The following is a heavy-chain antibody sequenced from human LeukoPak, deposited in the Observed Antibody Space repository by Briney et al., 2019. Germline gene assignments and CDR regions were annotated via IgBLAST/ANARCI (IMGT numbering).Heavy chain of an antibody. D-gene: IGHD6-6*01. CDR3: AKAGYSSSSFDFYYYMDV. CDR2: IWYNGGNE. J-gene: IGHJ6*03. Sequence: GGSLRLSCAASGFTFSSYGMHWVRQAPGKGLEWVALIWYNGGNEYYADPVKGRFTVSRDNSKNTLYLQMNSLRAEDTAVYYCAKAGYSSSSFDFYYYMDVWGKGTTVTVSS. CDR1: GFTFSSYG. V-gene: IGHV3-33*06.